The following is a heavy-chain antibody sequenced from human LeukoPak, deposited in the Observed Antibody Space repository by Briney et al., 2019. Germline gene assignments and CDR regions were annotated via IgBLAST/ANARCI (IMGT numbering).Heavy chain of an antibody. CDR3: AKDSSGWYGREYYFDY. J-gene: IGHJ4*02. Sequence: GGSLRLSCAASGFTVSSNYMSWVRQAPGKGLEWVSVIYSGGSTYYADSVKGRFTISRDNSKNTLYLQMNSLRAEDTAVYYCAKDSSGWYGREYYFDYWGQGTLVTVSS. D-gene: IGHD6-19*01. V-gene: IGHV3-53*05. CDR1: GFTVSSNY. CDR2: IYSGGST.